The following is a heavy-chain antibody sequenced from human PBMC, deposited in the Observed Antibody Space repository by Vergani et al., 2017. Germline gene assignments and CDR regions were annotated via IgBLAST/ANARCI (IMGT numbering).Heavy chain of an antibody. J-gene: IGHJ3*02. D-gene: IGHD3-10*01. CDR3: AIGARGTGDAFDI. V-gene: IGHV4-39*07. CDR2: IYYSGST. CDR1: GGSISSSSYY. Sequence: QVQLQESGPGLVKPSETLSLTCTVSGGSISSSSYYWGWIRQPPGKGLEWIGSIYYSGSTYYNPSLKSRVTISVDTSKNQFSLKLSSVTAADTAVYYCAIGARGTGDAFDIWGQGTMVTVSS.